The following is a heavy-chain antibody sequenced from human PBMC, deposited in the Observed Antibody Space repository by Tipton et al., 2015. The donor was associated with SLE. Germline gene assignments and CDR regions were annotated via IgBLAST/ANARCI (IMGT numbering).Heavy chain of an antibody. J-gene: IGHJ5*02. D-gene: IGHD3-3*02. CDR3: ARGPPFMEWERNWFDP. CDR1: GFTFRSAA. Sequence: SLRLSCAASGFTFRSAAMHWVRQAPGKGLEWVSLISYDGTKTYYADSVKGRFTISRDNSKNTLYLQMNSLRAEDTAIYYCARGPPFMEWERNWFDPWGQGTQVTVSS. CDR2: ISYDGTKT. V-gene: IGHV3-30*04.